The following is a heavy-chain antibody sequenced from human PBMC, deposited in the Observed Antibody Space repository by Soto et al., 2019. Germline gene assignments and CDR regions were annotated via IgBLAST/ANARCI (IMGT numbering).Heavy chain of an antibody. CDR1: GCSISSSSYY. CDR2: IYYSGST. V-gene: IGHV4-39*01. J-gene: IGHJ6*03. D-gene: IGHD2-15*01. Sequence: PSETLSLTCTVSGCSISSSSYYWGWIRQPPGKGLEWIGSIYYSGSTYYNPSLKSRVTISVDTSKNQFSLKLSSVTAADTAVYYCARGYCSGGSCYYYYYYYMDVWGKGTTVT. CDR3: ARGYCSGGSCYYYYYYYMDV.